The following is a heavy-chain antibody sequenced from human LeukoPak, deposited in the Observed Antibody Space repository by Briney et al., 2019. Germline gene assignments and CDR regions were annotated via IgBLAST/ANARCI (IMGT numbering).Heavy chain of an antibody. CDR3: ARVIGYYDFWSGYYQYYYYMDV. CDR2: ISSSSSTI. Sequence: PGGSLRLSCAASGFTFSSYSMNWVRQAPGKGLEWVSYISSSSSTIYYADSVKGRFTISRDNAKNSLYLQMNSLRAEDTAVYYCARVIGYYDFWSGYYQYYYYMDVWGKGTTVTVSS. CDR1: GFTFSSYS. V-gene: IGHV3-48*01. J-gene: IGHJ6*03. D-gene: IGHD3-3*01.